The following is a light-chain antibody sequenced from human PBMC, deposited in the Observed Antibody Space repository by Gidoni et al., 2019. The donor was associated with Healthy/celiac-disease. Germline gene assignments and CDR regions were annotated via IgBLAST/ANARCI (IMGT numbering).Light chain of an antibody. CDR3: QQYYSTSLT. CDR2: WAS. Sequence: DIVMTQPPHSLAVSLGERATINCKSSQSVLYSSNNKNYLAWYQQKPVQPPKLLIYWASTRESGVPDRFSGSGSGTDFTPIISSLQAEDVAVYYCQQYYSTSLTFGGGTKVEIK. CDR1: QSVLYSSNNKNY. V-gene: IGKV4-1*01. J-gene: IGKJ4*01.